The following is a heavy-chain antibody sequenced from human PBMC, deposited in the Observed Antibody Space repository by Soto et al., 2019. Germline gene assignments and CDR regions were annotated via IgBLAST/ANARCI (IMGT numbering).Heavy chain of an antibody. J-gene: IGHJ4*02. D-gene: IGHD1-26*01. CDR3: TTTYTGGSFYA. V-gene: IGHV3-15*07. CDR2: INSETGGGTT. Sequence: EVQVVESGGCLVQPGKSLRLSCAASGFLFINAWMNWVRQAPGKGLEWVGRINSETGGGTTDYAAPVKGRFTIARDDSKNMLYMQMNRLKTEDTDVYYCTTTYTGGSFYAWGPGTLVTVSS. CDR1: GFLFINAW.